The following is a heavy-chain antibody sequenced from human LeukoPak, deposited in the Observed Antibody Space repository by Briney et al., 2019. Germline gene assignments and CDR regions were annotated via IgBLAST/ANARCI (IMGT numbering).Heavy chain of an antibody. CDR1: GGSISTDDYW. V-gene: IGHV4-39*01. D-gene: IGHD5/OR15-5a*01. Sequence: PSETLSLTCDVSGGSISTDDYWWGWIRQPPGKGLEWIAIIFYTGKTHHNPSLKSRVFMSVDTSKNQFSLRLSAMTAADTAVYYCARQKGVGVWALDYWGQGTLVTVSS. CDR3: ARQKGVGVWALDY. J-gene: IGHJ4*02. CDR2: IFYTGKT.